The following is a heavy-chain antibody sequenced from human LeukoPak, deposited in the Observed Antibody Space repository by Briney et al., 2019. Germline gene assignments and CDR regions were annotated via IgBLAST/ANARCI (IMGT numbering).Heavy chain of an antibody. CDR3: AKDIVVVPAALRGDYYYYMDV. CDR1: GFTFSSYG. J-gene: IGHJ6*03. Sequence: PGGSLRLSCAASGFTFSSYGMHWVRQAPGEGLEWVAFIRYDGSNKYYADSVKGRFTISRDNSKNTLYLQMNSLRAEDTAVYYCAKDIVVVPAALRGDYYYYMDVWGKGTTVTVSS. D-gene: IGHD2-2*01. CDR2: IRYDGSNK. V-gene: IGHV3-30*02.